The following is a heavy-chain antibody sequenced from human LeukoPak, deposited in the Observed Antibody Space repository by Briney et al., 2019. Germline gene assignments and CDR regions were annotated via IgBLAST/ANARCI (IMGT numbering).Heavy chain of an antibody. CDR2: ISGSGGST. CDR3: RGIVVVPAAMSARGWFDP. V-gene: IGHV3-23*01. CDR1: GFTFSSYY. J-gene: IGHJ5*02. Sequence: GGSLRLSCAASGFTFSSYYMHWVRQAPGKGLEWVSAISGSGGSTYYADSVKGRFTISRDNSKNTLYLQMNSLRAEDTAVYYCRGIVVVPAAMSARGWFDPWGQGTLVTVSS. D-gene: IGHD2-2*01.